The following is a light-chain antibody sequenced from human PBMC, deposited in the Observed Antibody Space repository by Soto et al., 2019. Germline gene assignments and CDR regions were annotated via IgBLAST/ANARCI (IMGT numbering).Light chain of an antibody. J-gene: IGLJ1*01. V-gene: IGLV2-14*01. Sequence: QSVLTQPSSVSGSPGQSITISCTGTSSDVGGYKYVPWYQLHPGKAPKLMIYEVSNRPSGISNRFSASKSGNTASLNISGLQAEDEADYYCFSYTSSTAYVFGTGTKVTVL. CDR1: SSDVGGYKY. CDR2: EVS. CDR3: FSYTSSTAYV.